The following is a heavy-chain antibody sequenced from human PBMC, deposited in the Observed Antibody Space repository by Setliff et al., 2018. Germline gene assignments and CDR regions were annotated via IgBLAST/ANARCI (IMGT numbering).Heavy chain of an antibody. CDR1: GYTFTSYD. Sequence: ASVKVSCKASGYTFTSYDINWVRQATGQGLEWMGWMNPNRGNTGYAQKCQGRVTITRNTSISTADMELSSLRSEDTAVYYCARGRRGNYDFWSGYSNWFDPWGQGTLGTVSS. D-gene: IGHD3-3*01. J-gene: IGHJ5*02. CDR3: ARGRRGNYDFWSGYSNWFDP. CDR2: MNPNRGNT. V-gene: IGHV1-8*03.